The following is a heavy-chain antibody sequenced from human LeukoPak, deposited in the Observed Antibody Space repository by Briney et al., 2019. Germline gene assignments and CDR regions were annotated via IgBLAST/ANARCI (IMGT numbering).Heavy chain of an antibody. V-gene: IGHV1-2*02. D-gene: IGHD3-3*01. CDR3: ARALYDFWSGYYHY. CDR1: GYTFIGYY. Sequence: ASVKVSCKASGYTFIGYYMHWVRQAPGQGLEWMGWINPNSGGTNYAQKFQGRVTMTRDTSISTAYMELSRLRSDDTAVYYCARALYDFWSGYYHYWGQGTLVTVSS. CDR2: INPNSGGT. J-gene: IGHJ4*02.